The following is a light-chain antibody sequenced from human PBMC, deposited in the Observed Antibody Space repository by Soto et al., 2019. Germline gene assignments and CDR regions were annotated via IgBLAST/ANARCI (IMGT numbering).Light chain of an antibody. Sequence: EIVLTQSPGTLSLSPGERATLSYRASQSVSNNYLAWYQQKPGQAPRLLIYGASNRATGIPDRFSDSGSGTDFTLTISRLEPEDFAVYYCQQYGSSGTFGQGTKVEIK. CDR2: GAS. J-gene: IGKJ1*01. V-gene: IGKV3-20*01. CDR3: QQYGSSGT. CDR1: QSVSNNY.